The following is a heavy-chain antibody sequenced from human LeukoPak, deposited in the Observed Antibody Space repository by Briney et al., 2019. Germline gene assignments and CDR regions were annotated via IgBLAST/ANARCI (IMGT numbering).Heavy chain of an antibody. V-gene: IGHV4-59*12. CDR3: ASGFEKNYYDSSGYYFDY. Sequence: SETLSLTCTVSGGSISSYYRSWIRQPPGKGLEWIGYIYYSGSTYYNPSLKSRVTISVDTSKNQFSLKLSSVTAADTAVYYCASGFEKNYYDSSGYYFDYWGQGTLVTVSS. CDR2: IYYSGST. D-gene: IGHD3-22*01. J-gene: IGHJ4*02. CDR1: GGSISSYY.